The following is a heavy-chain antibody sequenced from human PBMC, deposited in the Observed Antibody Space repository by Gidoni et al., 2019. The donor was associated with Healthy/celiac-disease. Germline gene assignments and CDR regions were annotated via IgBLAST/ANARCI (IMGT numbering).Heavy chain of an antibody. CDR3: ARDENGPCDP. CDR2: INPSGGST. J-gene: IGHJ5*02. Sequence: QVQLVQSGAEVKKPGASVKVSCNASGYPFPSYYMHWVLQSPGQGLEWIGIINPSGGSTSYAQKFQGRVTMTRDTSTSTVYMVLSSLRSEDTAVYYCARDENGPCDPWGQGTLVTVSS. D-gene: IGHD2-8*01. V-gene: IGHV1-46*01. CDR1: GYPFPSYY.